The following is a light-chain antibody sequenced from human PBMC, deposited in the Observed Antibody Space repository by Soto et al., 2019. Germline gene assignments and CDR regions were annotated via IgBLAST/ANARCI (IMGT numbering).Light chain of an antibody. CDR1: QSVSSN. Sequence: ILLTQSPATLSVSPGERATLSCRASQSVSSNLAWYQQKPGQAPRLLIYGASTRATGIPARFSGSGSGTEFTLTISSLQSEDFAVYYCQQYNNWPPYTFGQGTK. CDR3: QQYNNWPPYT. V-gene: IGKV3-15*01. CDR2: GAS. J-gene: IGKJ2*01.